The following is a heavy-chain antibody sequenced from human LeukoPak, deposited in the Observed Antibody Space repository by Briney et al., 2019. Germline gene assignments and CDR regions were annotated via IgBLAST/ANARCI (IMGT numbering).Heavy chain of an antibody. CDR1: GGSFRGYY. Sequence: SETLSLTCAVYGGSFRGYYWSWIRQPPGKGLEWIGEINHSGSTNYNPSLKSRVTISVDTSKNQFSLKLSSVTAADTAVYYCARLPVVVTARYWYFDLWGRGTLVTVSS. CDR2: INHSGST. J-gene: IGHJ2*01. D-gene: IGHD2-21*02. CDR3: ARLPVVVTARYWYFDL. V-gene: IGHV4-34*01.